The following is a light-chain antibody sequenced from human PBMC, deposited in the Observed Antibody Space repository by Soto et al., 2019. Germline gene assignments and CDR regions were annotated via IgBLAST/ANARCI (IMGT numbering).Light chain of an antibody. J-gene: IGKJ1*01. V-gene: IGKV2D-29*01. Sequence: DIVMTQTPLSLSVTPGQPASISCKSSRSLVYSDGETYVYWYVQKAGQPPQLLIYAVSKRFSGVPERFGGSGSGTDFTLTISRVEAEDAGIYYCMQTVKFPWTFGQGTKVDI. CDR2: AVS. CDR3: MQTVKFPWT. CDR1: RSLVYSDGETY.